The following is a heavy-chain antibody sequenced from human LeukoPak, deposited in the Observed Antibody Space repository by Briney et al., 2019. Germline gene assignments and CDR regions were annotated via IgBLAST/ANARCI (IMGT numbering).Heavy chain of an antibody. V-gene: IGHV4-61*02. D-gene: IGHD6-13*01. CDR1: GGSINTGTYY. J-gene: IGHJ3*02. CDR2: ISTSGIT. Sequence: PSQTLSLTCTVSGGSINTGTYYWNWIRQPAGKGLEWLGRISTSGITHYDPSLTSRVTISLDTTHHQFSLNLIPLTAADTAVYYCARGHSFSNSWSRSPLAIWRQGTMVTVSS. CDR3: ARGHSFSNSWSRSPLAI.